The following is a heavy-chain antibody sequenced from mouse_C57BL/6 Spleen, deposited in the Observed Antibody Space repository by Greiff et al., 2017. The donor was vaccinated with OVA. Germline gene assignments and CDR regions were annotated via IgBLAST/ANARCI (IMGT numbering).Heavy chain of an antibody. Sequence: QVQLQQPGAELVMPGASVKLSCKASGYTFTSYWMHWVKQRPGQGLEWIGEIDPSDSFTNYNQKFKGKSTLTVDKSSSTDSMQLSSLTSDDSAVYCCARGLYGSIRYAMDYWGQGTSVTVSS. V-gene: IGHV1-69*01. J-gene: IGHJ4*01. D-gene: IGHD1-1*01. CDR2: IDPSDSFT. CDR1: GYTFTSYW. CDR3: ARGLYGSIRYAMDY.